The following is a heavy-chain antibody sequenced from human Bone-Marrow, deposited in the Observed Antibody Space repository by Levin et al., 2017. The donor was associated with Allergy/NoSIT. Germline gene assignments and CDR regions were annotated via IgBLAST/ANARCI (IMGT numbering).Heavy chain of an antibody. J-gene: IGHJ4*02. V-gene: IGHV4-59*01. CDR1: GGSISGYY. CDR2: IFYSGST. CDR3: ARSVAGEFDY. Sequence: PSQTLSLTCTVSGGSISGYYWSWVRQPPGKGLEWVGHIFYSGSTNYNPSLKSRVTISINTSKNQFSLNLTSVTAADTAFYYCARSVAGEFDYWVQGTLVTVSS. D-gene: IGHD3-10*01.